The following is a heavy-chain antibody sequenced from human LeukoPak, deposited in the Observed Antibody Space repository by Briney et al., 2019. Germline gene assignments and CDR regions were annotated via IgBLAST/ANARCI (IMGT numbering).Heavy chain of an antibody. J-gene: IGHJ4*02. Sequence: SETLSLTCAVYGESLNSHYWSWVRQPPGEGLEWIGEIYESGTTEYNPSLKSRVTISMVPSKQQFSLSLSSVTAADTAVYYCARGAWATRLGSWGLGTPVIVSS. CDR2: IYESGTT. CDR3: ARGAWATRLGS. D-gene: IGHD2-15*01. V-gene: IGHV4-34*01. CDR1: GESLNSHY.